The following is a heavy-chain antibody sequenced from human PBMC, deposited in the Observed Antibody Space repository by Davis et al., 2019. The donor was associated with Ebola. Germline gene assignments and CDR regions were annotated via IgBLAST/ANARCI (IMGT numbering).Heavy chain of an antibody. CDR3: AGQSGVTAADWHYDL. Sequence: SETLSLTCAVSGGSFSGYYWSWIRQPAEKGLEWIGRINIDGSTNYNPSLKSRITMSVDTYRNQFFLKLSSITAADTALYFCAGQSGVTAADWHYDLWGRGTLVTVSS. J-gene: IGHJ2*01. CDR2: INIDGST. V-gene: IGHV4-4*07. D-gene: IGHD2-21*02. CDR1: GGSFSGYY.